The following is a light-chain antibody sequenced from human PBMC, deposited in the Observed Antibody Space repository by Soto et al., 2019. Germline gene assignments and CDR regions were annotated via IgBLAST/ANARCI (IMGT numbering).Light chain of an antibody. CDR3: SSYASSSTLV. Sequence: QPVLTQPASGSGSPGQSITISCTGTSSDVGDFDCVSWYQQRPGKAPKLMIYEVSDRPSGVSNRFSGSKSGDTVSLTISGLQAEDEADYYCSSYASSSTLVFGGGTQLTVL. V-gene: IGLV2-14*01. CDR1: SSDVGDFDC. CDR2: EVS. J-gene: IGLJ2*01.